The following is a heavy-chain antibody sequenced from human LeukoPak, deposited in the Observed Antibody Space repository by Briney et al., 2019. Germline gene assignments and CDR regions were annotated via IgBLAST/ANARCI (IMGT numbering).Heavy chain of an antibody. J-gene: IGHJ4*02. Sequence: GGSLRLSCAASGFTFSSYGMNWVRQVPGKGLEWVSSITSSDSYIYYGDSVKGRFTISRDDSRNTLYLQMNSLKTEDAAVYYCTTTLYYYDSSDDYWGQGTLVTVSS. CDR1: GFTFSSYG. CDR2: ITSSDSYI. CDR3: TTTLYYYDSSDDY. V-gene: IGHV3-21*03. D-gene: IGHD3-22*01.